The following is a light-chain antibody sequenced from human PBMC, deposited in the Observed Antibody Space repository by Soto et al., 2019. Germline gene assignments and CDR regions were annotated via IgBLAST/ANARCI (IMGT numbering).Light chain of an antibody. V-gene: IGKV3D-15*01. CDR3: QQHNGWPLT. CDR1: LSVSSN. J-gene: IGKJ4*01. CDR2: GAS. Sequence: IVMTQSPATLSVSPGQRATLSCRASLSVSSNLAWYQHKPGQAPRLLIYGASTRATGIPARFSGSGSGTDFTLTISSLEPEDFAVYYCQQHNGWPLTFGGGTKVEI.